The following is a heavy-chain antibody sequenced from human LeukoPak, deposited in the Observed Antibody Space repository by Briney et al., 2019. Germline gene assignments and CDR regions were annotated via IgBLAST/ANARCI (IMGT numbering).Heavy chain of an antibody. CDR1: GGSISSGDYY. CDR2: IYYSGST. D-gene: IGHD2/OR15-2a*01. V-gene: IGHV4-61*08. J-gene: IGHJ6*03. CDR3: ARVLPYYMDV. Sequence: SETLSLTCTVSGGSISSGDYYWSWIRQPPGKGLEWIGYIYYSGSTNYNPSLKSRVTISVDTSKNQFSLKLSSVTAADTAVYYCARVLPYYMDVWGKGTTVTVSS.